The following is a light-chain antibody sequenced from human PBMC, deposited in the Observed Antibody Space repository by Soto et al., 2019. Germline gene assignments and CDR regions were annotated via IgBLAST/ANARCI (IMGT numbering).Light chain of an antibody. CDR1: SSDVGSHNL. J-gene: IGLJ7*01. V-gene: IGLV2-23*02. CDR2: EVS. Sequence: QSALTQPASVSGSPGQSITISCTGTSSDVGSHNLISWYQQHPGQAPKLMIYEVSKRHLGVSARFSAAKSGNTASLTISGLQAEDEADYYCCSYGGSRAVFGGGTKLTVL. CDR3: CSYGGSRAV.